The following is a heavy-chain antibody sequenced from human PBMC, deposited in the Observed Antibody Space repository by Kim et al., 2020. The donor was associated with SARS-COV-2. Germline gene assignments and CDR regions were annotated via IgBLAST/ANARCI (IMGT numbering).Heavy chain of an antibody. CDR3: ARDEKLSHYSSAWYHYYYGMDV. CDR1: GGSISSYY. Sequence: SETLSLTCTVSGGSISSYYWSWIRQPPGKGLEWIGYIYYSGSSNYNPSLKSRVTISVDTSKNQFSLKLISVTAADTAVYYCARDEKLSHYSSAWYHYYYGMDVWGQGTTVTVSS. D-gene: IGHD6-19*01. V-gene: IGHV4-59*01. J-gene: IGHJ6*02. CDR2: IYYSGSS.